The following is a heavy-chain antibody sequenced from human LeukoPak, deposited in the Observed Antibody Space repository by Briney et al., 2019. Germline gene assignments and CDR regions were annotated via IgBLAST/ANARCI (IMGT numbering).Heavy chain of an antibody. Sequence: SGTLSLTCGVYGESFSDYYWSWIRQPPGKGLEWIGEINHSGSTNYNPSLKSRVTISIDTSKKQFSLKLSSVTAADTAVYYCARSLRGYSGYAFYYYGMDVWGQGTTVTVSS. CDR1: GESFSDYY. J-gene: IGHJ6*02. CDR2: INHSGST. D-gene: IGHD5-12*01. CDR3: ARSLRGYSGYAFYYYGMDV. V-gene: IGHV4-34*01.